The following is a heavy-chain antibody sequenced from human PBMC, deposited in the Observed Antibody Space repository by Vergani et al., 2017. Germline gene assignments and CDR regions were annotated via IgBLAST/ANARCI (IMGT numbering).Heavy chain of an antibody. Sequence: VQLVESGGGQVEAGGSLRLSCVASGFTFSNSAMSWVRQTSGKGLEWVSAISGHGDRTYYADSVKGRFTISRDNSKNMLYLQMNSLRVEDTAIYYCAKARDPNCKGGNCYSYYYCLDLWGQGTTVTVSS. D-gene: IGHD2-21*01. CDR3: AKARDPNCKGGNCYSYYYCLDL. V-gene: IGHV3-23*04. CDR1: GFTFSNSA. J-gene: IGHJ6*02. CDR2: ISGHGDRT.